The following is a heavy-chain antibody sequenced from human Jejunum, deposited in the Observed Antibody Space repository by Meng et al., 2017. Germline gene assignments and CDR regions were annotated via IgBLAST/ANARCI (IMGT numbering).Heavy chain of an antibody. Sequence: GESLKISCVASGFTFSSYAMSWARQAPGKGLEWVSAISESGGTRIYADSVRVRFSISRDNSKNTLFLQMDSLRLEDTAVYYCRGYSYGSWGQGTLVTVSS. CDR3: RGYSYGS. J-gene: IGHJ5*02. D-gene: IGHD5-18*01. CDR2: ISESGGTR. V-gene: IGHV3-23*01. CDR1: GFTFSSYA.